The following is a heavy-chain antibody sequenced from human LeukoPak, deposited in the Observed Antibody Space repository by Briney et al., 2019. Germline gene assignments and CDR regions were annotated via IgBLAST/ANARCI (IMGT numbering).Heavy chain of an antibody. CDR3: AREASLG. J-gene: IGHJ3*01. CDR1: GFYFSASS. Sequence: GGSLRLSCVASGFYFSASSFNYIRQAPGKGLEWVSYIRASSSLISYADSVRGRFTISRDDAKKSVFLQMHSLRADDTAVYYCAREASLGWGQGTVVTVSS. CDR2: IRASSSLI. V-gene: IGHV3-48*04.